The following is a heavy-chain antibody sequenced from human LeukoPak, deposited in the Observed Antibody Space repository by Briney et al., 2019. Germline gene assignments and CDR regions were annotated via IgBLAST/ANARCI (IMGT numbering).Heavy chain of an antibody. CDR2: ISGSGGST. J-gene: IGHJ6*03. CDR1: GGSISSSSYY. CDR3: AKVDAPHLYYYYMDV. Sequence: ETLSLTCTVSGGSISSSSYYWGWIRQPPGKGLEWVSAISGSGGSTYYADSVKGRFTISRDNSKNTLYLQMNSLRAEDTAVYYCAKVDAPHLYYYYMDVWGKGTTVTVSS. V-gene: IGHV3-23*01.